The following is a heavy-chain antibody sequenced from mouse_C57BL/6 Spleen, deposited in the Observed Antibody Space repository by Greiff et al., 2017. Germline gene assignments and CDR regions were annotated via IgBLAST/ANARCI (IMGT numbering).Heavy chain of an antibody. CDR3: ARDLWSNYAYYYAMDY. V-gene: IGHV3-6*01. J-gene: IGHJ4*01. CDR1: GYSITSGYY. Sequence: EVHLVESGPGLVKPSQSLSLTCSVTGYSITSGYYWNWIRQFPGNKLEWMGYISYDGSNNYNPSLKNRISITRDTSKNQFFLKLNSVTTEDTATYYYARDLWSNYAYYYAMDYWGQGTSVTVSS. D-gene: IGHD2-5*01. CDR2: ISYDGSN.